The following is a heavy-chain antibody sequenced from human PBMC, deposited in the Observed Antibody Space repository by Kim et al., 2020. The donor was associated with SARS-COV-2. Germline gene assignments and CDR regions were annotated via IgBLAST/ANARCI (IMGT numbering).Heavy chain of an antibody. Sequence: SETLSLTCTVSGGSISSYYWSWIRQPPGKGLEWIGYIYYSGSTNYNPSLKSRVTISVDTSKNQFSLKLSSVTAADTAVYYCARGEGGSYFDYYYGMDVWGQGTTVTVSS. CDR1: GGSISSYY. D-gene: IGHD1-26*01. V-gene: IGHV4-59*01. J-gene: IGHJ6*02. CDR3: ARGEGGSYFDYYYGMDV. CDR2: IYYSGST.